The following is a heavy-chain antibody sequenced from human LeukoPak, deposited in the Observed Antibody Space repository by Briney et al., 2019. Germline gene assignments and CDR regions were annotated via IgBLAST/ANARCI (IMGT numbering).Heavy chain of an antibody. V-gene: IGHV3-23*01. Sequence: PGGSLRLSCAASGFTFDDYAMHWVRQAPGKGLEWVSAISGSGGSTYYADSVKGRFTISRDNSKNTLYLQMNSLRAEDTAVYYCAKDGQWLVYFDYWGQGTLVTVSS. D-gene: IGHD6-19*01. CDR3: AKDGQWLVYFDY. CDR2: ISGSGGST. J-gene: IGHJ4*02. CDR1: GFTFDDYA.